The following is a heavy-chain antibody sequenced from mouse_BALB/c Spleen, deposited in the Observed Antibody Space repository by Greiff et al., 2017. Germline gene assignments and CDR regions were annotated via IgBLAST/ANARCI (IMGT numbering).Heavy chain of an antibody. CDR3: TQKGAWFAY. CDR1: GFTFSSYW. V-gene: IGHV6-6*02. CDR2: IRLKSDNYAT. J-gene: IGHJ3*01. Sequence: EVMLVESGGGLVQPGGSMKLSCVASGFTFSSYWMSWVRQSPEKGLEWVAEIRLKSDNYATHYAESVKGKFTISRDDSKSRLYLQMNSLRAEDTGIYYCTQKGAWFAYWGQGTLVTVSA.